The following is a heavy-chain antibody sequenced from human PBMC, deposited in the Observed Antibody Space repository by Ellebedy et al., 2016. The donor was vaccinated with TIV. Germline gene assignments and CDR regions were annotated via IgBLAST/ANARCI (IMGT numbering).Heavy chain of an antibody. CDR3: AKIRAQWEPLDY. CDR1: GLTFSSFA. J-gene: IGHJ4*02. CDR2: ISDDGSNK. V-gene: IGHV3-30*18. D-gene: IGHD1-26*01. Sequence: GESLKISXAASGLTFSSFAIHWVRQAPGKGLEWVAVISDDGSNKYYIDSVKGRFTISRDNSKNTLYLQMNSLRAEDTALYYCAKIRAQWEPLDYWGQGTLVTVSS.